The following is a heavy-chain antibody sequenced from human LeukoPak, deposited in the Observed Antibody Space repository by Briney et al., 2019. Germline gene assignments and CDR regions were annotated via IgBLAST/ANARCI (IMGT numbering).Heavy chain of an antibody. CDR3: AREVNPGREYYYYMDV. D-gene: IGHD1-14*01. CDR1: GGSISSHY. Sequence: SETLSLTCTVSGGSISSHYWSWVRQPPGKGLEWVGYIYYSGSTNYNPYLKSRVTISVDTSKNQFSLKLSSVTAADTAVYYCAREVNPGREYYYYMDVWGKGTTVTVSS. V-gene: IGHV4-59*11. J-gene: IGHJ6*03. CDR2: IYYSGST.